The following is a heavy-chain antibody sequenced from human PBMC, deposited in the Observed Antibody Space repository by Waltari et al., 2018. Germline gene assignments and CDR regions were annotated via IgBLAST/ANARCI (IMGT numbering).Heavy chain of an antibody. D-gene: IGHD6-13*01. CDR2: ISSSGSTS. J-gene: IGHJ6*02. CDR3: ARGAVIAAAGTPSSNEPPWDDAYYYYYGMDV. Sequence: EVQLVESGGGWVQPGGSLRLSCAASGFTFSSSEMNWVRQAPGKGLEGVSYISSSGSTSYHADSVKGRFTISRDNAKNSLYLQMNSLRAEDTAVYYCARGAVIAAAGTPSSNEPPWDDAYYYYYGMDVWGQGP. CDR1: GFTFSSSE. V-gene: IGHV3-48*03.